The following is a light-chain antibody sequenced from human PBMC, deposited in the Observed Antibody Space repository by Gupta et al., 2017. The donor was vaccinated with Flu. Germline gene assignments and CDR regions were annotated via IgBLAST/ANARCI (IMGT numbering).Light chain of an antibody. V-gene: IGKV3D-20*01. CDR3: QQYIGSPPWT. CDR2: DVF. J-gene: IGKJ2*02. Sequence: PGERATLSCGASQSFSSNLLAWYRQKPGLAPKLLIYDVFNRTAGTPDRFSASVSGTDFTLTISRLEPEDFAVYYCQQYIGSPPWTFGQGTKLEI. CDR1: QSFSSNL.